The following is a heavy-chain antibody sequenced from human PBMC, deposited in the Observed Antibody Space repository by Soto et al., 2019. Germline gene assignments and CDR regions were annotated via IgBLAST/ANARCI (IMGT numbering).Heavy chain of an antibody. Sequence: QLQLQESGPGLVKPSETLSLTCTVSGGSISSSSYYWGWIRQPPGKGLEWIGSIYYSGSTYYNPSLKSRVTIAVDTSKNQFSLKLSSVTAADTAVYYCASLDTAMVTFDYWGQGTLVTVSS. CDR2: IYYSGST. D-gene: IGHD5-18*01. CDR3: ASLDTAMVTFDY. J-gene: IGHJ4*02. CDR1: GGSISSSSYY. V-gene: IGHV4-39*01.